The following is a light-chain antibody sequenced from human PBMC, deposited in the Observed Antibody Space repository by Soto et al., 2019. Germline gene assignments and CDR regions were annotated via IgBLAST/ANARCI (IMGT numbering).Light chain of an antibody. J-gene: IGKJ3*01. CDR3: QQLNNYSRT. CDR2: GAS. V-gene: IGKV1-9*01. CDR1: QGISNY. Sequence: IQLTQSPSSLSATVGDRVTIALLASQGISNYLVWYQQKPGKAPNLLIYGASTLQSGVPSRFSGSGSGTDFTLTIDSLQPEDVATYYCQQLNNYSRTFGPGTKVDIK.